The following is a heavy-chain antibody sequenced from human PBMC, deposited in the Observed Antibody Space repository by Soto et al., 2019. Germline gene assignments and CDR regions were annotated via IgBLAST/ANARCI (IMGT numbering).Heavy chain of an antibody. Sequence: LRFSCAASGFTFSSYAMSWVRQAPGKGLEWVSAISGSGGSTYYADSVKGRFTISRDNSKNTLYLQMNSLRAEDTAVYYCASTTGIYSSSWYGYWGQGTLVTVSS. V-gene: IGHV3-23*01. CDR3: ASTTGIYSSSWYGY. CDR1: GFTFSSYA. J-gene: IGHJ4*02. D-gene: IGHD6-13*01. CDR2: ISGSGGST.